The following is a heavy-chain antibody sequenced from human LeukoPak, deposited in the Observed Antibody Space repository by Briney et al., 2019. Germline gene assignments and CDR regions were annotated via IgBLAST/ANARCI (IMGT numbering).Heavy chain of an antibody. V-gene: IGHV4-4*07. D-gene: IGHD1-1*01. CDR2: VYTSGST. Sequence: SETLSLTCTVSGGSISSYYWRWIRQPAGKGLEWIGRVYTSGSTNYNPSLKSRLTMSVDTSKNQFSLKLSSVTAADTAVYYCARGATAASYWYFDLWGRGTLVTVSS. CDR1: GGSISSYY. J-gene: IGHJ2*01. CDR3: ARGATAASYWYFDL.